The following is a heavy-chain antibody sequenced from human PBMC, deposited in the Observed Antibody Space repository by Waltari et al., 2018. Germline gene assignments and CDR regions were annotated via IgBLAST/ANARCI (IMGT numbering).Heavy chain of an antibody. D-gene: IGHD1-20*01. V-gene: IGHV1-69*12. CDR2: IIPIFGTA. J-gene: IGHJ6*03. CDR3: ARVITGTGGDYYYYMDV. CDR1: GGTFSSYA. Sequence: QVQLVQSGAEVKKPGSSVKVSCKASGGTFSSYAISWVRRAPGQGLEWMGGIIPIFGTANYAQKFQGRVTITADESTSTAYMELSSLRSEDTAVYYCARVITGTGGDYYYYMDVWGKGTTVTISS.